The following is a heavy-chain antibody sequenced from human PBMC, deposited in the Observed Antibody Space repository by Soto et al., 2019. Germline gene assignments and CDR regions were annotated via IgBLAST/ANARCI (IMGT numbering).Heavy chain of an antibody. CDR2: IYHSGTT. J-gene: IGHJ6*02. Sequence: QLQLQESGSGLVKPSQTLSLTCAVSGGSISSGGYSWSWIRQPPGKGLEWIGYIYHSGTTYYNPSLMSRVTLSVDRSKNQFSLKLSSVTAADTAVYYCARAHYGDYGYGMDVWGQGTTVTVSS. CDR3: ARAHYGDYGYGMDV. D-gene: IGHD4-17*01. V-gene: IGHV4-30-2*01. CDR1: GGSISSGGYS.